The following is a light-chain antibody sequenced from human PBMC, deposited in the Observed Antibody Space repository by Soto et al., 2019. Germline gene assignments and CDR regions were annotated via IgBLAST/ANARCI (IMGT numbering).Light chain of an antibody. Sequence: EIVMTQSPAPLSVSPGERATLSCRASQSISSNLAWYQQKPGQTPRLLIYGASTRATGIPARFSGSGSRTEVTLTINSLQSEDFAFYYCQQHNNWPWTFGQGTRVEIK. CDR3: QQHNNWPWT. CDR1: QSISSN. J-gene: IGKJ1*01. CDR2: GAS. V-gene: IGKV3-15*01.